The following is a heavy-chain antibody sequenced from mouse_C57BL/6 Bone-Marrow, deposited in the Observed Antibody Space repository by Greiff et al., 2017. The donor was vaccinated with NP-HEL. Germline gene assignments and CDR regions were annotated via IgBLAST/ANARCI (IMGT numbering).Heavy chain of an antibody. CDR3: AHGYDAMDY. J-gene: IGHJ4*01. V-gene: IGHV14-3*01. CDR1: GFNINNTY. CDR2: IDPANGNT. Sequence: EVQLVESVAELVRPGASVKLSCPAPGFNINNTYMHWVKQRPAQGLEWLGRIDPANGNTRYAPKFPVKATITADTSSNTAYLQLSSLTSADTAIDYCAHGYDAMDYWGQGTSVTVSS.